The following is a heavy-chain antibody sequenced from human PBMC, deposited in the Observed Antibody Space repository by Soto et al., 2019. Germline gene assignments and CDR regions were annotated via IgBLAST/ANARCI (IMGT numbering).Heavy chain of an antibody. CDR1: GGSISSGDYY. Sequence: SETLSLTCTVSGGSISSGDYYWSWIRQPPGKGLEWIGYIYYSGSTYYNPSLKSRVTISVDTSKNQFSLKLSSVTAADTAVYYCARGRGYYVSDFQKWGQGPMVTVSP. CDR2: IYYSGST. J-gene: IGHJ1*01. CDR3: ARGRGYYVSDFQK. D-gene: IGHD3-22*01. V-gene: IGHV4-30-4*01.